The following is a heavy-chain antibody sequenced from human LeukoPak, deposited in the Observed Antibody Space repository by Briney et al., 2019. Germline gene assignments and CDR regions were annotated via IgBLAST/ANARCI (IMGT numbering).Heavy chain of an antibody. CDR3: ARVARGDFWSGYYWFDP. Sequence: NSSETLSLTCTVSGGSISSYYWSWIRQPPGKGLEWIGYIYYSGSTNYNPSLKSRVTISVDTSKNQFSLKLSSVTAADTAVYYCARVARGDFWSGYYWFDPWGQGTLVTVSS. V-gene: IGHV4-59*01. CDR2: IYYSGST. CDR1: GGSISSYY. D-gene: IGHD3-3*01. J-gene: IGHJ5*02.